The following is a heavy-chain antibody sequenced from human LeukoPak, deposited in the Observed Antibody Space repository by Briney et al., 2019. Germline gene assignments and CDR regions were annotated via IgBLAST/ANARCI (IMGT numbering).Heavy chain of an antibody. D-gene: IGHD3-3*01. CDR3: AKDLTFGVVTMGHYYYGMDV. CDR1: GFTFDDYA. CDR2: ISWNSGSI. V-gene: IGHV3-9*01. J-gene: IGHJ6*02. Sequence: SGGSLRLSCAASGFTFDDYAMHWVRQAPGKGLEWVSGISWNSGSIGYADSVKGRFTISRDNAKNSLYLQMNSLRAEDTALYYCAKDLTFGVVTMGHYYYGMDVWGQGTTVTVSS.